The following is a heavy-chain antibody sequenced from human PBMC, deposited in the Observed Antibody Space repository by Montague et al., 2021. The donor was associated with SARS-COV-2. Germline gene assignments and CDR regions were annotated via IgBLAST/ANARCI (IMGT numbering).Heavy chain of an antibody. CDR3: ARASLGYCSGGRCYDGFDP. V-gene: IGHV4-59*01. CDR2: INYSGST. J-gene: IGHJ5*02. D-gene: IGHD2-15*01. Sequence: SETLSLTCTVSGGSISSYYWSWIRQPPGKGLEWIGYINYSGSTNYNPSLKSRVTISVDTSKNQFSLKLSSVTAADTAVYYCARASLGYCSGGRCYDGFDPWGQGTLVTVSS. CDR1: GGSISSYY.